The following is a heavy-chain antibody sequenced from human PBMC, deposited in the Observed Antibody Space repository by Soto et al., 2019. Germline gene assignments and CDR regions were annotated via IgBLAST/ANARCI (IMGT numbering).Heavy chain of an antibody. J-gene: IGHJ4*02. CDR1: GFTFSSYA. V-gene: IGHV3-30-3*01. D-gene: IGHD3-22*01. Sequence: GGSLRLSCAASGFTFSSYAMHWVRQAPGKGLEWVAVISYDGSNKYYADSVKGRFTISRDNSKNTLYLQMNSLRAEDTAVYYCARDSSYYYDSSVPATRWGQGPLVTVSS. CDR2: ISYDGSNK. CDR3: ARDSSYYYDSSVPATR.